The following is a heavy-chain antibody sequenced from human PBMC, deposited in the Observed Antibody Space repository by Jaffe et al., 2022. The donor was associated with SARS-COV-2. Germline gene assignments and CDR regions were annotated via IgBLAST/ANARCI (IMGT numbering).Heavy chain of an antibody. CDR2: IYTSGST. CDR1: GGSISSGSYY. Sequence: QVQLQESGPGLVKPSQTLSLTCTVSGGSISSGSYYWSWIRQPAGKGLEWIGRIYTSGSTNYNPSLKSRVTISVDTSKNQFSLKLSSVTAADTAVYYCARVGRVAHEKYFDYWGQGTLVTVSS. CDR3: ARVGRVAHEKYFDY. D-gene: IGHD3-16*01. V-gene: IGHV4-61*02. J-gene: IGHJ4*02.